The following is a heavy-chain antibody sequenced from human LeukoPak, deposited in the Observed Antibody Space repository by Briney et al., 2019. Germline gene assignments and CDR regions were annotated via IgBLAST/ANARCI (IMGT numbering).Heavy chain of an antibody. D-gene: IGHD6-19*01. CDR3: ARSPSPYSSGWYFDY. CDR1: GDSVSNNRAA. V-gene: IGHV6-1*01. CDR2: TYQRSKWYN. Sequence: ASQTLSLTCAISGDSVSNNRAAWNWIRQSPSRGLEWLGRTYQRSKWYNDYAVSVKSRITINPDISKNQFSLQLNSVTPEDTAVYYCARSPSPYSSGWYFDYWGQGTLVTVSS. J-gene: IGHJ4*02.